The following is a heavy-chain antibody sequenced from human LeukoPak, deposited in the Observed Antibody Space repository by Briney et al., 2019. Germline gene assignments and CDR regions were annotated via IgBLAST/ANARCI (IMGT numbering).Heavy chain of an antibody. V-gene: IGHV3-7*01. CDR3: TSWGDTTAEYFQR. J-gene: IGHJ1*01. CDR2: IKQDGSEK. Sequence: GGSLRLSCAASGFTFSSYWMSWVRQAPGKGLEWVANIKQDGSEKYYVDSVKGRFTISRDNAKNSLYLQMNSLRAEDTAVYYCTSWGDTTAEYFQRWGQGTLVTVSS. CDR1: GFTFSSYW. D-gene: IGHD2-21*02.